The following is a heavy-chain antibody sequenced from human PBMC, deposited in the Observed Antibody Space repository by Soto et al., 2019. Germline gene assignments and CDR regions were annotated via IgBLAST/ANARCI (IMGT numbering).Heavy chain of an antibody. V-gene: IGHV1-2*02. CDR3: ARPAGHISDWYYFDL. CDR2: ISPKSGGA. J-gene: IGHJ5*02. Sequence: ASVKVSCKASGYTFTDYYMHWVRRAPGQGFEWMGRISPKSGGANYAQKFQGRVTMTWDTSLNTAYMELSSLITEDTAVYYCARPAGHISDWYYFDLSAHGTQDTVSS. D-gene: IGHD6-19*01. CDR1: GYTFTDYY.